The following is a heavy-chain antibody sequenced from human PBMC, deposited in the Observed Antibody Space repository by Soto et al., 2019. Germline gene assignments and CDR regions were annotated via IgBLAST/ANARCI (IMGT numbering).Heavy chain of an antibody. CDR1: GYSFTTYY. CDR2: IHPDDSDT. V-gene: IGHV5-51*01. J-gene: IGHJ3*02. CDR3: ARLMRRNGYNYGAFDI. Sequence: PGESLKISCKGSGYSFTTYYIGWVRQMPGKGLEWMGIIHPDDSDTRYSPSFQGQVTMSADKSTNTAYLQWSSLKAPDTAMYFCARLMRRNGYNYGAFDIWGQGTVVT. D-gene: IGHD5-12*01.